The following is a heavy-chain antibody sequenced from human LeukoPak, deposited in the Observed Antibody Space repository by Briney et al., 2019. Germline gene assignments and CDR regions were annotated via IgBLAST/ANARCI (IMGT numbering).Heavy chain of an antibody. CDR2: IKQDGSEK. J-gene: IGHJ5*01. CDR3: ARDPLFSRSWYDS. D-gene: IGHD3-3*02. CDR1: GFTFITYW. Sequence: PGGSLRLSCAASGFTFITYWMNWVRQAPGKGLEWVANIKQDGSEKYYVDSVKGRFTISIDNAKNSLFLQMNSLRAEDTAVYYCARDPLFSRSWYDSWGQGTLVTVSS. V-gene: IGHV3-7*01.